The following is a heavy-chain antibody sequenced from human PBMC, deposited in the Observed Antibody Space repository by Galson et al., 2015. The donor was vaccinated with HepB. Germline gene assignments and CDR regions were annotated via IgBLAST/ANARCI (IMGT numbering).Heavy chain of an antibody. J-gene: IGHJ4*02. CDR1: GYSFTSYW. CDR3: ARQARDSSSWYVAVFDY. Sequence: QSGAEVKKPGESLKISCKGSGYSFTSYWIGWVRQMPGKGLEWMGIIYPGDSDTGYSPSFQGQVTISAYKSISTAYLRWSSLKASDTAVYYCARQARDSSSWYVAVFDYWAREPWSPSPQ. D-gene: IGHD6-13*01. V-gene: IGHV5-51*01. CDR2: IYPGDSDT.